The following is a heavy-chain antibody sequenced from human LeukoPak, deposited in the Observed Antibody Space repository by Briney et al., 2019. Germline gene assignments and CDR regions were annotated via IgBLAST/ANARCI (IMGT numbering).Heavy chain of an antibody. V-gene: IGHV3-49*04. J-gene: IGHJ4*02. D-gene: IGHD1-26*01. Sequence: GGSLRLSCTASGFTFGDYAMSWVRQAPGKGLEWVGFIRSKAYGGTTEYAASVKGRFTISRDDSKSFAYLQMNSLKTEDTAVYYCTRDVGGSYGVAFDYWGQGTLVTVSS. CDR3: TRDVGGSYGVAFDY. CDR2: IRSKAYGGTT. CDR1: GFTFGDYA.